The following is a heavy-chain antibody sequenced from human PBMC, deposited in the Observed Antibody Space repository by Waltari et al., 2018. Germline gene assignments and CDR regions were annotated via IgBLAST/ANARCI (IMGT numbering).Heavy chain of an antibody. CDR2: SNSDGSNT. Sequence: EVQLEESGGGLVKPGGALRIACAASGFTFTQSWMHWVRQAPGKGLGWVSRSNSDGSNTRYADSVRGRFTIARDNAKKTLYLKMNSLRAEDTAVYYCTRAYDNSNYYLDYFYYWGQGTLVTVSS. D-gene: IGHD3-22*01. CDR3: TRAYDNSNYYLDYFYY. J-gene: IGHJ4*02. CDR1: GFTFTQSW. V-gene: IGHV3-74*01.